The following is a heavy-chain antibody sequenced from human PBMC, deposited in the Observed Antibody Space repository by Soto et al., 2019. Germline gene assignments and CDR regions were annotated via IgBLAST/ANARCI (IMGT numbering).Heavy chain of an antibody. CDR1: GYTFTGYY. V-gene: IGHV1-2*04. CDR3: AIIGGYCSGGSCYSDY. D-gene: IGHD2-15*01. J-gene: IGHJ4*02. Sequence: QVQLVQSGAEVKKPGASVKVSCKASGYTFTGYYMHWVRQAPGQGLEWMGWINPNSGGTNYAQKFQVWVTMHRDRPISTAYMGLSRLRSDDTAVYYCAIIGGYCSGGSCYSDYWGQGTLVTVSS. CDR2: INPNSGGT.